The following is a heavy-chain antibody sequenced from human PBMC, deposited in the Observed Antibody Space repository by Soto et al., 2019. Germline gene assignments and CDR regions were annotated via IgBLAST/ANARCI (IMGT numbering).Heavy chain of an antibody. V-gene: IGHV5-10-1*01. CDR2: IDPSDSYT. CDR1: GYSFTSYW. J-gene: IGHJ6*02. Sequence: PGESLKISCKGSGYSFTSYWISWVRQMPGKGLEWMGRIDPSDSYTNYSPSFQGHVTISADKSISTAYLQWSSLKASDTAMYYCARSVILGYYYYGMDVWDQGTTVNASS. D-gene: IGHD2-8*02. CDR3: ARSVILGYYYYGMDV.